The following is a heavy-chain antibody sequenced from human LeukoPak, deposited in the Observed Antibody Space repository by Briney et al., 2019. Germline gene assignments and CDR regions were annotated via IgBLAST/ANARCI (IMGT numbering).Heavy chain of an antibody. CDR3: ARDEVTMVRGVRGDY. J-gene: IGHJ4*02. CDR2: ISYSGTAT. Sequence: GGSLRLSCAASGFTFSSYAMNWVRQAPGKGLEWVSGISYSGTATYYADSVKGRFTMSRDNSKNTLYLQMSSLRAEDTAVYYCARDEVTMVRGVRGDYWGQGTLVTVSS. CDR1: GFTFSSYA. V-gene: IGHV3-23*01. D-gene: IGHD3-10*01.